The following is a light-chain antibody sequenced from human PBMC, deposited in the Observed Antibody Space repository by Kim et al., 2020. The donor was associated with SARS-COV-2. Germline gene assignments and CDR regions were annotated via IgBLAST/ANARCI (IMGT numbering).Light chain of an antibody. Sequence: SELTQDPAVSVALGQTVRITCQGDSLRSYYASWYQQKPGQAPVLVIYGKNNRPSGIPDRFSGSSSGNTASLTITGAQAEDEADYYCNSRDSSGNYVFGTGTKVTVL. CDR2: GKN. J-gene: IGLJ1*01. CDR1: SLRSYY. CDR3: NSRDSSGNYV. V-gene: IGLV3-19*01.